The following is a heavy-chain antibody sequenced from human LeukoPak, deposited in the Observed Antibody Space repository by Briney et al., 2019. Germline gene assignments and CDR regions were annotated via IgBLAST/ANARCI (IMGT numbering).Heavy chain of an antibody. Sequence: SQTLSLTCTVSGDSISSADYYWTWIRRPPGKGLELVGFIYYSGSTNYNPSLKSRVTISVDTSKNQFSLKLSSVTAADTAVYYCCIAARGGDYWGQGTLVTVSS. CDR3: CIAARGGDY. V-gene: IGHV4-30-4*03. D-gene: IGHD6-6*01. CDR1: GDSISSADYY. J-gene: IGHJ4*02. CDR2: IYYSGST.